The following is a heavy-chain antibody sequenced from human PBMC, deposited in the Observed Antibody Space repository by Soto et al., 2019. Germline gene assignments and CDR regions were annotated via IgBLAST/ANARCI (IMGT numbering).Heavy chain of an antibody. D-gene: IGHD3-16*01. CDR2: ITKPGTTI. CDR3: ARPNWNSRGGVYNL. J-gene: IGHJ4*02. CDR1: GFTFGDFY. Sequence: QARLVESGGGLVEPGGSLRLSCTASGFTFGDFYMMWFRQAPGRGLEWISYITKPGTTIYHADPVKGRFSVSRDNARSSLYLQMNSLRAEDTAVYYCARPNWNSRGGVYNLWGQGTLVTVSS. V-gene: IGHV3-11*01.